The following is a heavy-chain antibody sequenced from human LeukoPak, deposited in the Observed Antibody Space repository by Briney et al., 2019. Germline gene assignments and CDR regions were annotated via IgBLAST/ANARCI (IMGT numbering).Heavy chain of an antibody. J-gene: IGHJ4*02. Sequence: VSAISSNGGSTYYANSVKGRFTISRDNSKNTLYLQMGSLRAEDMAVYYCAVLAVAGSPFDYWGQGTLVTVSS. D-gene: IGHD6-19*01. CDR2: ISSNGGST. CDR3: AVLAVAGSPFDY. V-gene: IGHV3-64*01.